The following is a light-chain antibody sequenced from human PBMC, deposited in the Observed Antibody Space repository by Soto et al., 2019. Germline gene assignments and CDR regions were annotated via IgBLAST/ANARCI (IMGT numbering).Light chain of an antibody. Sequence: QSALTQPASVSGSPGQSITISCTGTASDVGSSNLVSWYQQYPGKAPKLMIYEGRRRPSGVSGRFSGSKSGNTASLTISGLQAEDEADYYCCSFASSSTFYVFGTGTKLTVL. CDR2: EGR. CDR3: CSFASSSTFYV. V-gene: IGLV2-23*01. CDR1: ASDVGSSNL. J-gene: IGLJ1*01.